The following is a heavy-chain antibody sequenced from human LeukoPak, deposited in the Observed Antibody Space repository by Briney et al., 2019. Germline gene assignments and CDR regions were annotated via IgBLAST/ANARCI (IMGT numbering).Heavy chain of an antibody. Sequence: ASVKVSCKASGYTFKDYGVIWVRQAPGQGLEWMGYISPASGRTRYTQKFQGRVTLTTDTPTSTAHMELRSLRFDDTAVYYCAREMWCSGGDCYLNVFDFWGQGTMVTVSP. CDR1: GYTFKDYG. CDR2: ISPASGRT. V-gene: IGHV1-18*01. D-gene: IGHD2-21*02. J-gene: IGHJ3*01. CDR3: AREMWCSGGDCYLNVFDF.